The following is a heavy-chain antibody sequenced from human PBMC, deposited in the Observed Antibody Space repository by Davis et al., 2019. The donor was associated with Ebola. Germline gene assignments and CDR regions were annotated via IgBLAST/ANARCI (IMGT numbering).Heavy chain of an antibody. J-gene: IGHJ4*02. CDR1: GYSFSSYW. Sequence: PGGSLRLSCKASGYSFSSYWISWVRQMPGKGLEWMGRIDPSDSYTNYSPSFQGHVTISADKSISTAYLQWSSLKASDTAIYYCARGSNNGWPQPGYWGQGTLVTVSS. CDR2: IDPSDSYT. V-gene: IGHV5-10-1*01. CDR3: ARGSNNGWPQPGY. D-gene: IGHD4-11*01.